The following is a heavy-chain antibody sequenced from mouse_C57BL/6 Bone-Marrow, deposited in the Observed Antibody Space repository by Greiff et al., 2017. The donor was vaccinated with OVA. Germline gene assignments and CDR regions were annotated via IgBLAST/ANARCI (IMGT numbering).Heavy chain of an antibody. J-gene: IGHJ2*01. V-gene: IGHV1-15*01. CDR3: ANLITTVVAFPHFDY. CDR1: GYTFTDYE. Sequence: QVQLQQSGAELVRPGASVTLSCKASGYTFTDYEMHWVKQTPVHGLEWIGAIDPETGGTAYNQKFKGKAILTADKSSSTAYMELRSLTSKDSAVYYCANLITTVVAFPHFDYWGQGTTLTVSS. D-gene: IGHD1-1*01. CDR2: IDPETGGT.